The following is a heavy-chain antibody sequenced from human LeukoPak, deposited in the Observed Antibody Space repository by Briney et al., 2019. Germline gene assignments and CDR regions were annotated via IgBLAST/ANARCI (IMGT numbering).Heavy chain of an antibody. J-gene: IGHJ4*02. D-gene: IGHD2-2*03. CDR1: GFTFNNAW. Sequence: GGSLRLSCAASGFTFNNAWMSWVRQAPGKGLEWVGRIKSKTDGGTTDYAAPVKGRFTISRDDSKNTLYLQMNSLKTEDTAVYYCVTAVPGYCSSSSCWEGHYFDYWGQGTLVTVSS. CDR3: VTAVPGYCSSSSCWEGHYFDY. V-gene: IGHV3-15*01. CDR2: IKSKTDGGTT.